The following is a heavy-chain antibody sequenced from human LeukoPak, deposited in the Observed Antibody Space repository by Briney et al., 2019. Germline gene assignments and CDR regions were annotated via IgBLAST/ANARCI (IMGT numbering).Heavy chain of an antibody. J-gene: IGHJ4*02. Sequence: ASVKVSCKASGGTFSSYAISWVRQAPGQGLEWMGRIIPILGIANYAQKFQGRVTITADKSTSTAYMELSSLRSEDTAVYYCARSDQEYYYDSSGYLDYWGQGTLVTVSS. CDR1: GGTFSSYA. CDR2: IIPILGIA. D-gene: IGHD3-22*01. CDR3: ARSDQEYYYDSSGYLDY. V-gene: IGHV1-69*04.